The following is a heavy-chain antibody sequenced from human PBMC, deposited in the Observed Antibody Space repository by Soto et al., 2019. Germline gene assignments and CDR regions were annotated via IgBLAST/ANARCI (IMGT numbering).Heavy chain of an antibody. CDR1: GYTFTSYY. D-gene: IGHD5-12*01. CDR3: AREDIMPTIYFDY. V-gene: IGHV1-46*01. J-gene: IGHJ4*02. Sequence: ALVKVSCKASGYTFTSYYMHWVRQAPGQGLEWMGLINPNGGATNYAQKFQGRVTMTRDTSTSTFYMDLSSLRSEDTAVYYCAREDIMPTIYFDYWGQGTLVTVSS. CDR2: INPNGGAT.